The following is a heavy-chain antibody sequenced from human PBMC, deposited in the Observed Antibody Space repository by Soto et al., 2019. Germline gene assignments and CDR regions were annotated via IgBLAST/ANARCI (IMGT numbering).Heavy chain of an antibody. CDR3: ARDLRGGGWLSGWFDP. D-gene: IGHD6-19*01. Sequence: ETLSLTCTVSGGPISSYYWSWIRQPPGKGLEWIGYIYYSGSTNYNPSLKSRVTISVDTSKNQFSLKLSSVTAADTAVYYCARDLRGGGWLSGWFDPWGQGTLVTVSS. V-gene: IGHV4-59*01. CDR2: IYYSGST. J-gene: IGHJ5*02. CDR1: GGPISSYY.